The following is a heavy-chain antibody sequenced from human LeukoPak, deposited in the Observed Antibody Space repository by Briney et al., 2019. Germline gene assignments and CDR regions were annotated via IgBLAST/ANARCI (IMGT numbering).Heavy chain of an antibody. CDR2: IYTSGST. CDR1: GGSISSGSYY. V-gene: IGHV4-61*02. Sequence: SQTLSLTCTVSGGSISSGSYYWSWIRQPAGKGLEWIGRIYTSGSTNYNPSLKSRVTISVDTSKNQFSLKLSSVTAADTAVYYCARGETTTVLGDNWFDPWGQGTLVTVSS. J-gene: IGHJ5*02. CDR3: ARGETTTVLGDNWFDP. D-gene: IGHD4-11*01.